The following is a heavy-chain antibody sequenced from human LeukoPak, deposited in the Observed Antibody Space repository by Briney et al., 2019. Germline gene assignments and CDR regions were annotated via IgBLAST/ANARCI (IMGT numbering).Heavy chain of an antibody. V-gene: IGHV4-34*01. J-gene: IGHJ4*02. CDR3: ARDPKMYNYDSSGYYFDY. Sequence: SETPSLTCAVYDGSFSGYYCSWIRQPPGKGLQWIGEINHSGSVNYSPSLKSRVTILLDTSENQFSLNLSSVTAADTAVYYCARDPKMYNYDSSGYYFDYWGQGTLVTVSS. CDR1: DGSFSGYY. CDR2: INHSGSV. D-gene: IGHD3-22*01.